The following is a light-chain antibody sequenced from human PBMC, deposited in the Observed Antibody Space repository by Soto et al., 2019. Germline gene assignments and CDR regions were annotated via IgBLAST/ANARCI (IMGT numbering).Light chain of an antibody. CDR2: GAF. CDR1: QPISSNY. CDR3: HHYSSSPPWT. J-gene: IGKJ1*01. V-gene: IGKV3-20*01. Sequence: EIVLTQSPGTLSLSPGERVTLSCRASQPISSNYLAWYQQQPGQAPRLLIYGAFSRATGIPDRFSGSGSGTVFTLTISRLEPEDFAVYYCHHYSSSPPWTFGQGTKVEV.